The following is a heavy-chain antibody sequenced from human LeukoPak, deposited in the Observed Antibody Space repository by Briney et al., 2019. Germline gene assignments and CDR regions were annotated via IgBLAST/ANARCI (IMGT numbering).Heavy chain of an antibody. CDR3: ARQLYSTSSPRVFAY. CDR2: IDPSSSST. D-gene: IGHD6-6*01. V-gene: IGHV1-46*01. Sequence: ASVKVSCTASGYTFSSYYMHWVRQAPGQGLEWMGLIDPSSSSTSYAQKFQGRVTMTRDVSTSTVYMELSSLRSDDTATYYCARQLYSTSSPRVFAYWGQVTLVTVSS. CDR1: GYTFSSYY. J-gene: IGHJ4*01.